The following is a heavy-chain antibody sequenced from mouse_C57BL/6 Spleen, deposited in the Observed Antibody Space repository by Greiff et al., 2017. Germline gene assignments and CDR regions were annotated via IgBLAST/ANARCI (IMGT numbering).Heavy chain of an antibody. CDR3: ARSSEGNYVPFDY. CDR1: GYAFSSSW. Sequence: VQLVESGPELVKPGASVKISCKASGYAFSSSWMNWVKQRPGQGLEWIGRIYPGNGDTNYNGKFKGKATLTADKSSSTACMQLSNLTSENSAVSVCARSSEGNYVPFDYWGQGTTLTVSS. CDR2: IYPGNGDT. D-gene: IGHD2-1*01. V-gene: IGHV1-82*01. J-gene: IGHJ2*01.